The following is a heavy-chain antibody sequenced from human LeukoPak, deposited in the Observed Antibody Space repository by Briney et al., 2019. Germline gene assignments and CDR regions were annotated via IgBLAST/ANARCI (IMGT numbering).Heavy chain of an antibody. CDR3: AKRSGYTTGWFFDF. J-gene: IGHJ4*02. CDR1: GFTFGDFA. Sequence: GGSLRLSCTASGFTFGDFAMTWVRQAPGKGLEWVSSISGSGDNTYYAESVKGRFTISRDNSKNTLFLQMNSLRAEDTAVFYCAKRSGYTTGWFFDFWGQGTLVTVSS. V-gene: IGHV3-23*01. D-gene: IGHD6-19*01. CDR2: ISGSGDNT.